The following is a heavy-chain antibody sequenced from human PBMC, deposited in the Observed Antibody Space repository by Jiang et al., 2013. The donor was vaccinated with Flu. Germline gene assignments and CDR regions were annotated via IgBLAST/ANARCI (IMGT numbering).Heavy chain of an antibody. CDR3: GRDIPQGRYAL. CDR2: INFSGNR. Sequence: GPGLVKPSETLSLTCAVSGGSITDNNYYWGWIRQPPGRGLEWMASINFSGNRYYNPSLRGRGTISLDASKNQFALKLSSVTAADTAVYYCGRDIPQGRYALWGQGTLVAVSS. D-gene: IGHD3-16*01. J-gene: IGHJ4*02. CDR1: GGSITDNNYY. V-gene: IGHV4-39*06.